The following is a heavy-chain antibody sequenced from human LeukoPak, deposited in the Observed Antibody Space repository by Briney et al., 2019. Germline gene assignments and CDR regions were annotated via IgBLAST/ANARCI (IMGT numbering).Heavy chain of an antibody. CDR1: GYSISSGYY. CDR2: IYHSGST. V-gene: IGHV4-38-2*02. J-gene: IGHJ4*02. Sequence: SETLSLTCTVSGYSISSGYYWGWIRQPPGKGLEWIGSIYHSGSTYYNPSLKSRVTISVDTSKNQFSLKLSSVTAADTAVYYCARDPYYDSSGYGGFDYWGQGTLVTVSS. D-gene: IGHD3-22*01. CDR3: ARDPYYDSSGYGGFDY.